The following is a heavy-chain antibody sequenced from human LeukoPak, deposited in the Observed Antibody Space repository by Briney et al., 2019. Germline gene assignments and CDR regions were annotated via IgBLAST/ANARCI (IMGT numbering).Heavy chain of an antibody. CDR2: VPDHRIT. CDR3: AREGDQGYYGSLAY. Sequence: SGTLSLTCTVSGGSISSHYWSWIRRPPGKGLEWIGYVPDHRITKYNPSLKIRVTISVYTSENQFSLRLSSVTAADTAVFYCAREGDQGYYGSLAYWGQGTLVA. V-gene: IGHV4-59*11. CDR1: GGSISSHY. J-gene: IGHJ4*02. D-gene: IGHD3-10*01.